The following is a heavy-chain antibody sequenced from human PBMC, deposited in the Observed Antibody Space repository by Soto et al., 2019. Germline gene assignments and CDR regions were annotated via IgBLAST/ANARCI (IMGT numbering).Heavy chain of an antibody. J-gene: IGHJ6*02. CDR2: IIPNFDTP. CDR3: AVAMVQEILIIESSGMHV. V-gene: IGHV1-69*01. Sequence: QVHLVQSGAEVKKPGSSVKVSCKTSGGSFNNYAVSWVRQAPGQGLEGMGGIIPNFDTPNYAQKFQDRVPIIADESTSTVYMELSSLRSNDTAVYYCAVAMVQEILIIESSGMHVWGQGATGIVS. D-gene: IGHD3-10*01. CDR1: GGSFNNYA.